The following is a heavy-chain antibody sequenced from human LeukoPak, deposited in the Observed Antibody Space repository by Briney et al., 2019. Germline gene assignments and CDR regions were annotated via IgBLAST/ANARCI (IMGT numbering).Heavy chain of an antibody. V-gene: IGHV4-34*01. J-gene: IGHJ6*02. CDR1: GGSFSGYY. CDR3: ARGDRMYSSGWYYYYYGMDV. Sequence: SETLSLTCAVYGGSFSGYYCSWIRQPPGKGLEWIGEINHSGSTNYNPSLKSRVTISVDTSKNQFSLKLSSVTAADTAVYYCARGDRMYSSGWYYYYYGMDVWGQGNTVTVSS. CDR2: INHSGST. D-gene: IGHD6-19*01.